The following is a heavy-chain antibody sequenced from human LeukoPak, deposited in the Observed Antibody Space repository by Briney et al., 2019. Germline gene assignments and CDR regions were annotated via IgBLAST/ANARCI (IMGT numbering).Heavy chain of an antibody. CDR2: ISYDGSNK. V-gene: IGHV3-30*18. CDR3: AKENGSGWSVREYYFDY. Sequence: GGSLRLSCAASGFTFSSYGMHWVRQAPGKGLEWVVVISYDGSNKYYADSVKGRFTISRDNSKNTLYLQMNSLRAEDTAVYYCAKENGSGWSVREYYFDYWGQGTLVTVSS. J-gene: IGHJ4*02. CDR1: GFTFSSYG. D-gene: IGHD6-19*01.